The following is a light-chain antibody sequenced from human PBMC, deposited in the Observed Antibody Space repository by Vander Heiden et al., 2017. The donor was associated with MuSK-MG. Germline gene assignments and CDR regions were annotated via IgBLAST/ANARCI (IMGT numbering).Light chain of an antibody. Sequence: DIEMTQTPLSLSVTPGQPDSLSCKSSQSLLHSDGKTYLYWYRQKPGEPPDLLIDESSNRFSGVPAWFMGSGSGTDFTLKIRPVEAEDVLVYICMKSIILPHLTFGGGTKVEIK. CDR3: MKSIILPHLT. CDR1: QSLLHSDGKTY. V-gene: IGKV2D-29*01. J-gene: IGKJ4*02. CDR2: ESS.